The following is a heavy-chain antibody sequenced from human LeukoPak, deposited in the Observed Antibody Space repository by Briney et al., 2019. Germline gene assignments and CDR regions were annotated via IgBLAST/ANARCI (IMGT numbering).Heavy chain of an antibody. Sequence: GGSLRLSCAASGFTFSNYAMSWVRQAPGKGLEWFSVISGSGGSTYYADSVKGRFTISRDKSKNTLFLQMNSLRAEDTALYYCAKDTRAWAVFRDFAFDIWGQGTMVTVSS. CDR1: GFTFSNYA. J-gene: IGHJ3*02. V-gene: IGHV3-23*01. D-gene: IGHD3-10*02. CDR3: AKDTRAWAVFRDFAFDI. CDR2: ISGSGGST.